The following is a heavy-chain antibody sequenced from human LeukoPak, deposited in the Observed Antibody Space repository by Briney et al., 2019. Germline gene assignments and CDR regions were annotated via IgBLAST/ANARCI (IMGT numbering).Heavy chain of an antibody. J-gene: IGHJ6*03. CDR1: GFTVSSNY. V-gene: IGHV3-66*01. D-gene: IGHD1-26*01. CDR2: IYSCGIT. CDR3: ARGPYSGGYGDYYYYYMDL. Sequence: GGSLRLSCAASGFTVSSNYMSWVRQAPGKGLEWVSVIYSCGITYYADSVKGRFTISRDNSKNTLYLQMNSLRAEDTAVYNCARGPYSGGYGDYYYYYMDLWGQGTTVTISS.